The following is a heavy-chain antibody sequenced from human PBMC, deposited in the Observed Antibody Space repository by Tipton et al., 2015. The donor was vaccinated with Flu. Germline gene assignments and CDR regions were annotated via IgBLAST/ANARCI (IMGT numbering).Heavy chain of an antibody. CDR3: AKERSGSYGTIDY. J-gene: IGHJ4*02. V-gene: IGHV3-9*01. CDR1: GFTFDDYA. D-gene: IGHD1-26*01. Sequence: SLRLSCAASGFTFDDYAMHWVRQAPGKGLEWVSGISWNSGSIGYADSVKGRFTISRDNAKNSLYLQMNSLRAEDTALYYCAKERSGSYGTIDYWGQGTLVTVSS. CDR2: ISWNSGSI.